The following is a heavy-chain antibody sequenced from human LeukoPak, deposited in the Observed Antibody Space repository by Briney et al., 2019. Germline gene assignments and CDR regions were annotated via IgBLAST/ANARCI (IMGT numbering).Heavy chain of an antibody. CDR3: ARRGGGCSSTSCYNYWFDP. Sequence: PGESLKISCKGSGYTFTSYWIGWVRQMPGKGLEWMGIIYPGNSDTRYSPSFQVQFTISADKSISTAYLQWSSLKASATAMYYCARRGGGCSSTSCYNYWFDPWGQGTLVTVSS. V-gene: IGHV5-51*01. J-gene: IGHJ5*02. CDR1: GYTFTSYW. CDR2: IYPGNSDT. D-gene: IGHD2-2*02.